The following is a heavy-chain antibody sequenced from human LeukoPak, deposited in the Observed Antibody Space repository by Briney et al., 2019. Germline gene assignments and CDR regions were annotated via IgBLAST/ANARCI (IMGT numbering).Heavy chain of an antibody. D-gene: IGHD3-3*01. CDR3: ARHYDFWSGYHDYYFDY. V-gene: IGHV4-4*09. CDR1: GGSVSSYY. CDR2: IYTSGST. Sequence: SETLSLTCTVSGGSVSSYYWSWIRQPPGKGLEWIGYIYTSGSTNYNPSLKSRVTISVDTSKNQFSLKLSSVTAADTAVYYCARHYDFWSGYHDYYFDYWGQGTLVTVSS. J-gene: IGHJ4*02.